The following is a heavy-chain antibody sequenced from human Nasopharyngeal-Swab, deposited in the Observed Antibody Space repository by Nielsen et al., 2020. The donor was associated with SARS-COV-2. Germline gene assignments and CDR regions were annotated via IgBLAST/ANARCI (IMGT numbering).Heavy chain of an antibody. D-gene: IGHD6-19*01. V-gene: IGHV4-34*01. CDR2: INHSGST. CDR1: GGSFSGYY. CDR3: AREWYSSGWYGV. Sequence: SQTLSLTCAVYGGSFSGYYWSWIRQPPGKGPEWIGEINHSGSTNYNPSLKSRVTISVDTSKNQFSLKLSSVTAADTAVYYCAREWYSSGWYGVWGQGTLVTVSS. J-gene: IGHJ4*02.